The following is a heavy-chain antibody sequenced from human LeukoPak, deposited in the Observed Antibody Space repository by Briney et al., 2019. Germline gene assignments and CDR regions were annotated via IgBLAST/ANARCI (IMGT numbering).Heavy chain of an antibody. J-gene: IGHJ4*02. V-gene: IGHV4-34*01. CDR1: GGSFSGYY. CDR2: INHSGST. CDR3: AGGEGCSSTSCYLDY. D-gene: IGHD2-2*01. Sequence: SETLSLTCAVYGGSFSGYYWSWLRQPPGKGLEWLGEINHSGSTNYNPSLKSRVTISVDTSKNQFSLKLSAGAAADTALYYCAGGEGCSSTSCYLDYWGQGTLVTVSS.